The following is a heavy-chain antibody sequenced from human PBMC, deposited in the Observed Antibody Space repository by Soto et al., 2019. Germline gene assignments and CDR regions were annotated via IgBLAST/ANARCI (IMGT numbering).Heavy chain of an antibody. Sequence: QVQLQESGPGLVKPSGTLSLTCAVSGGSISSSNWWSWVRQPPGKGLEWIGEIYHSGSTNYNPSLKSRVTIAVHKSQNQFSLKLSSVTAADTAVYYCARAQYGYGGSLYFDYWGQGTLVTVSS. CDR2: IYHSGST. D-gene: IGHD5-12*01. V-gene: IGHV4-4*02. CDR1: GGSISSSNW. CDR3: ARAQYGYGGSLYFDY. J-gene: IGHJ4*02.